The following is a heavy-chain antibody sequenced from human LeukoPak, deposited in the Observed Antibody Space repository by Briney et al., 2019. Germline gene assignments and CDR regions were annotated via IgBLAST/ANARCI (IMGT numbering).Heavy chain of an antibody. CDR2: ISYDGSNK. Sequence: GGSLRLSCAASGFTFSSYSMNWVRQAPGKGLEWVAVISYDGSNKYYADSVKGRFTISRDNSKNTLYLQMNSLRAEDTAVYYCAKDLLLFYYYYGMDVWGQGTTVTVSS. D-gene: IGHD3-10*01. CDR3: AKDLLLFYYYYGMDV. CDR1: GFTFSSYS. J-gene: IGHJ6*02. V-gene: IGHV3-30*18.